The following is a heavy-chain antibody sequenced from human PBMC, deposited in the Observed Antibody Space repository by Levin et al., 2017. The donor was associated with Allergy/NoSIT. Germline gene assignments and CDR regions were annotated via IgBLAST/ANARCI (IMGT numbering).Heavy chain of an antibody. V-gene: IGHV3-30*18. CDR3: AKDHGRLRYFDWLVSGNGMDG. CDR1: GFTFSSYG. D-gene: IGHD3-9*01. Sequence: GGSLRLSCAASGFTFSSYGMHWVRQAPGKGLEWVAVISYDGSNKYYADSVKGRFTISRDNSKNTLYLQMNSLRAEGTAVYYCAKDHGRLRYFDWLVSGNGMDGWGQGTTVTVSS. CDR2: ISYDGSNK. J-gene: IGHJ6*02.